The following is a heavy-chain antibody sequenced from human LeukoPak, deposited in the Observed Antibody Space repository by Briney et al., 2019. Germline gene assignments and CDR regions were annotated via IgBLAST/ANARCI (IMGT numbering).Heavy chain of an antibody. CDR2: IYYSGST. D-gene: IGHD3-10*01. CDR1: GGSISSSSYY. CDR3: ARQRLLWFGESNSGFDY. V-gene: IGHV4-61*05. Sequence: SETLSLTCTVSGGSISSSSYYWNWIRQPPGKGLEWIGYIYYSGSTDYNPSLKSRVSMSVDTSKNQFSLKLSSVTATDTAVYYCARQRLLWFGESNSGFDYWGQGTLVTVSS. J-gene: IGHJ4*02.